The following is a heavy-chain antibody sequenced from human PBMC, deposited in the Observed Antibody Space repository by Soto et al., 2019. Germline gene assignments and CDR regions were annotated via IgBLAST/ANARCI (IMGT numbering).Heavy chain of an antibody. J-gene: IGHJ6*02. V-gene: IGHV1-18*04. CDR1: GYTFTDYH. CDR2: ISSYNSNNGDT. D-gene: IGHD1-1*01. Sequence: QVHLVQSGAEVKRPGDSVKVSCKASGYTFTDYHIHWVRQAPGQGLEWMGWISSYNSNNGDTKSAQMLQGRVTMTIDTSATTAYMELRSLRSDDTAVYYCARAELERGEVGYFGMDVWGQGTTVTVSS. CDR3: ARAELERGEVGYFGMDV.